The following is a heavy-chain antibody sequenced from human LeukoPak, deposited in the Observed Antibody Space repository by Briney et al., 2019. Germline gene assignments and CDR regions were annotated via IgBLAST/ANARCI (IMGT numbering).Heavy chain of an antibody. Sequence: GGSLRLSCAASGFTLSSYGMNWVRHAAGKGMVWVSRIASDGRSTTYADSVKGRFSISRDNPKNTLYLQMNSLRVEDTAVYYCARGRPHGNDYWGQGTLVTVSS. CDR1: GFTLSSYG. CDR3: ARGRPHGNDY. D-gene: IGHD4-23*01. J-gene: IGHJ4*02. V-gene: IGHV3-74*01. CDR2: IASDGRST.